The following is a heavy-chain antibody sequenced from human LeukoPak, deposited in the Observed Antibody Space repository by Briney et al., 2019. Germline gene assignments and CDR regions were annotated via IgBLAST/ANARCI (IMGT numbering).Heavy chain of an antibody. J-gene: IGHJ4*02. CDR2: INWDGGST. Sequence: PGGSLRLSCAAPGFTFDDYGMSWVRQAPGKGLEWVSGINWDGGSTGYADSVKGRFTISRDNAKNSLYLQMNSLRAEDTALYYCARVMTTVVTPARWVDYWGQGTLVTVSS. V-gene: IGHV3-20*04. D-gene: IGHD4-23*01. CDR1: GFTFDDYG. CDR3: ARVMTTVVTPARWVDY.